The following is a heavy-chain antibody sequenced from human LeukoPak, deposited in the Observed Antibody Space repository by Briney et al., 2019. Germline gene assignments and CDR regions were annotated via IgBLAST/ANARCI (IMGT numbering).Heavy chain of an antibody. CDR3: ARQVLCNNGVCFRAIRSYHYMDV. CDR1: GGSSGSTSYY. D-gene: IGHD2-8*01. V-gene: IGHV4-39*01. Sequence: ASETLSLTCTLSGGSSGSTSYYWAWLRQPPGKGLEWIGRIYYSGSTYNHLSVKSRVTIFIDTSQSQFSLKLSSVTPADTAVYFCARQVLCNNGVCFRAIRSYHYMDVWGKGTTVTVSS. J-gene: IGHJ6*03. CDR2: IYYSGST.